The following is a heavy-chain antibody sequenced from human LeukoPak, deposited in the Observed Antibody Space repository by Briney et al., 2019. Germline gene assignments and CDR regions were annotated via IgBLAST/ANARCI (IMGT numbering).Heavy chain of an antibody. D-gene: IGHD3-10*01. CDR2: ISGSGGST. V-gene: IGHV3-23*01. CDR1: GFTFSSYA. CDR3: AKVLGELDYYYYYMDV. J-gene: IGHJ6*03. Sequence: PGGSLRLSCAASGFTFSSYAMSWVRQAPGQGLKWVSGISGSGGSTYYADSVKGRFTISRDNSKNTLYLQMNSLRAEDTAVYYCAKVLGELDYYYYYMDVWGKGTTVTVSS.